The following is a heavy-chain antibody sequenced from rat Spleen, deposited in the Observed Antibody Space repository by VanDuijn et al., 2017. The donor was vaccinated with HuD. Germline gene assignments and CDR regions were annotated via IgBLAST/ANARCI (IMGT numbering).Heavy chain of an antibody. D-gene: IGHD1-11*01. Sequence: EVQLVESGGGLVQPGRPLKISCTDSGLNFSNYDMAWVRQAPTKGLEWIASISTGGDYTYYRDSVKGRFTISRDDAKNTQYLQMDSLRSEDTATYFCARHGGLRNWFAYWGQGTLVTVSS. CDR3: ARHGGLRNWFAY. J-gene: IGHJ3*01. CDR1: GLNFSNYD. CDR2: ISTGGDYT. V-gene: IGHV5S13*01.